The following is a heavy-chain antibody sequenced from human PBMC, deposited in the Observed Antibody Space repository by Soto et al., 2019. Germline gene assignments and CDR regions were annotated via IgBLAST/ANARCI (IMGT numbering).Heavy chain of an antibody. CDR2: IYHSGST. CDR1: GGSISSSNW. V-gene: IGHV4-4*02. CDR3: ARLYMVRGVMAWFDP. J-gene: IGHJ5*02. D-gene: IGHD3-10*01. Sequence: QVQLQESGPGLVKPSGTLSLTCAVSGGSISSSNWWSWVRQPPGKGLEWIGEIYHSGSTNYNPSLQRRVTISVDKSKSQLPLKLSSVTAADTAVYYCARLYMVRGVMAWFDPWGQGTLVTVSS.